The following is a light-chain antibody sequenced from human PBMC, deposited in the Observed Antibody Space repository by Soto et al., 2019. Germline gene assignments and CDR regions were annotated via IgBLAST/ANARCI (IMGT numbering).Light chain of an antibody. CDR3: QKYNSAPWT. Sequence: DIQMTQSPSSLSASVGDRVTITCRASQGISNYLAWYQQNPGKVPKLLIYAASTLQSGVPSRLSGSGSGTDFTLTISSLQPEDVATYYCQKYNSAPWTFGQGTKVEIK. J-gene: IGKJ1*01. CDR2: AAS. V-gene: IGKV1-27*01. CDR1: QGISNY.